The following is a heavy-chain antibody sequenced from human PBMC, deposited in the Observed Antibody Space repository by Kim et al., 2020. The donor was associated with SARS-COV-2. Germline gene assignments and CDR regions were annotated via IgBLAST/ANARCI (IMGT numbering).Heavy chain of an antibody. Sequence: GGSLRLSCAASGFTFSSYSMSWVRQAPGKGLEWVSSISSSSSYIYYADSVKGRFTISRDNAKNSLYLQMNSLRAEDTAVYYCAVHCSGGSCDYPTLYYYYYYGMDVWGQGTTVTVSS. CDR2: ISSSSSYI. D-gene: IGHD2-15*01. J-gene: IGHJ6*02. CDR1: GFTFSSYS. CDR3: AVHCSGGSCDYPTLYYYYYYGMDV. V-gene: IGHV3-21*01.